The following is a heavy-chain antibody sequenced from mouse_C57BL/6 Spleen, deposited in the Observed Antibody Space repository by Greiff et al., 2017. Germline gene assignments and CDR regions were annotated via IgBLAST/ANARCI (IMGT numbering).Heavy chain of an antibody. Sequence: VQLQQPGAELVRPGSSVKLSCKASGYTFTSYWMHWVKQRPIQGLEWIGNIDPSDSETHYNQKFKDKATLTVDKSSSTAYMQLSSLTSEDSAVYSCARGRNYDYLYYAMDYWGQGTSVTVSS. CDR1: GYTFTSYW. J-gene: IGHJ4*01. CDR3: ARGRNYDYLYYAMDY. V-gene: IGHV1-52*01. D-gene: IGHD2-4*01. CDR2: IDPSDSET.